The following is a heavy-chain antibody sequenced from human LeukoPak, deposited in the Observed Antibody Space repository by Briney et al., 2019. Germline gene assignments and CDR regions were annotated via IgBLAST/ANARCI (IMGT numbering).Heavy chain of an antibody. CDR1: GFTFSSYG. CDR3: TSLYYDFWSGYICFDY. V-gene: IGHV3-15*01. J-gene: IGHJ4*02. D-gene: IGHD3-3*01. Sequence: GGSLRLSCAASGFTFSSYGMHWVRQAPGKGLEWVGRIKSKTDGGTTDYAAPVKGRFTISRDDSKNTLYLQMNSLKTEDTAVYYCTSLYYDFWSGYICFDYWGQGTLVTVSS. CDR2: IKSKTDGGTT.